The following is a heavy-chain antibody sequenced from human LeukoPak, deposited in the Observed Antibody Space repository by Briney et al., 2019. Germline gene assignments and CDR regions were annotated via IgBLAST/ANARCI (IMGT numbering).Heavy chain of an antibody. CDR1: GGTFSSYA. V-gene: IGHV1-69*06. D-gene: IGHD1-26*01. Sequence: ASVKVSCKASGGTFSSYAISWVRQAPGQGLEWMGGIIPIFGTANYAQKFQGRVTITADKSTSTAYMELSSLRSEDTAVYYCARVFSGSYYDAFDIWGQGTMVTVSS. CDR3: ARVFSGSYYDAFDI. CDR2: IIPIFGTA. J-gene: IGHJ3*02.